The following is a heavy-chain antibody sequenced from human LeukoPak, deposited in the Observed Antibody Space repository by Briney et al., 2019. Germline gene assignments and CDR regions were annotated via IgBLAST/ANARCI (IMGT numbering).Heavy chain of an antibody. J-gene: IGHJ5*02. D-gene: IGHD3-16*01. Sequence: GPSLTPSCAAAGSSFGSSSMSWVSQAPGEWMEWVSFISMSGRYIYHAASVKGRFSISRDNAKNSLYLQMNTLRAEDTAVYYCARDRGGWFDPWGQGTLVTVSS. CDR3: ARDRGGWFDP. V-gene: IGHV3-21*01. CDR2: ISMSGRYI. CDR1: GSSFGSSS.